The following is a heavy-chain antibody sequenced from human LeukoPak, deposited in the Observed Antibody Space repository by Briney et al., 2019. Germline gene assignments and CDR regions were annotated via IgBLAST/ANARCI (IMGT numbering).Heavy chain of an antibody. CDR1: GGSISNYY. CDR2: IYYTGCT. D-gene: IGHD6-6*01. V-gene: IGHV4-59*01. Sequence: SETLSLTCTVSGGSISNYYWSWIRQPPGKGLEWIGYIYYTGCTNYNPSLKSRVTISVDTSKNQFSLKLSSVTAADTALYYCARGYSSSGWFDPWGQGTLVIVSS. J-gene: IGHJ5*02. CDR3: ARGYSSSGWFDP.